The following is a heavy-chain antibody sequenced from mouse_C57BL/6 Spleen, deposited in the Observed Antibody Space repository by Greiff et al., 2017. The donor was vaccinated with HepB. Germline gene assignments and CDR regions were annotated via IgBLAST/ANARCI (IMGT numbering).Heavy chain of an antibody. D-gene: IGHD1-1*01. Sequence: VQLQQSGPELVKPGASVKIPCKASGYTFTDYNMDWVKQSHGKSLEWIGDINPNNGGTIYNQKFKGKATLTVDKSSSTAYMELRSLTSEDTAVYYCARSDRGITTVVAKGDYWGQGTSVTVSS. V-gene: IGHV1-18*01. J-gene: IGHJ4*01. CDR2: INPNNGGT. CDR3: ARSDRGITTVVAKGDY. CDR1: GYTFTDYN.